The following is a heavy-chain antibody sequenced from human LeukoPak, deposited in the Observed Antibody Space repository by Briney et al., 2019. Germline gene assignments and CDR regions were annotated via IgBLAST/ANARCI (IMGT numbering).Heavy chain of an antibody. CDR3: ATVVLYSGYYFDY. J-gene: IGHJ4*02. D-gene: IGHD5-12*01. CDR1: GYTLTELS. V-gene: IGHV1-24*01. CDR2: FDPEDGAT. Sequence: GASVKVSCKVSGYTLTELSMHWVRPAPGKGLEWMGGFDPEDGATIYAQKFQGRVTMTEDTSTDTAYMELSSLRSEDTAVYYCATVVLYSGYYFDYWGQGTLVTVSS.